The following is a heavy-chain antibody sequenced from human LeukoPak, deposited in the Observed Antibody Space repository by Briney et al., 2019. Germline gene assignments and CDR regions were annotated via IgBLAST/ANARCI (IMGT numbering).Heavy chain of an antibody. V-gene: IGHV1-18*01. Sequence: ASVKVSCKASGYTFTSYGISWMRQAPGQGLEWMGWISAYNGNTNYAQKLQGRVTMTTDTSTSTAYMELRSLRSDDTAVYYCARHSITMVRGVIIRGPEYNWFDPWGQGTLVTVSS. CDR2: ISAYNGNT. D-gene: IGHD3-10*01. CDR3: ARHSITMVRGVIIRGPEYNWFDP. J-gene: IGHJ5*02. CDR1: GYTFTSYG.